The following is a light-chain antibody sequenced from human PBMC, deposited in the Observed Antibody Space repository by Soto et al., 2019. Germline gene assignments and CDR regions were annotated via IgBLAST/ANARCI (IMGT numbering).Light chain of an antibody. J-gene: IGKJ1*01. V-gene: IGKV1-5*03. Sequence: DIQMTQSPSTLSASVGDRVTITCRASQSISSWLAWYQQKPGKAPKLLIYKASSLESGVPSRFSGSGSGTEFTLTIISLQPDGFATYYCQQYNSYSRTFGRGTKVEIK. CDR3: QQYNSYSRT. CDR2: KAS. CDR1: QSISSW.